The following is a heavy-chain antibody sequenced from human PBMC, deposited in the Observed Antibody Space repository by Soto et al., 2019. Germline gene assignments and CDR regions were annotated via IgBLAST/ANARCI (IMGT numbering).Heavy chain of an antibody. CDR3: ARSIVVVTALDY. V-gene: IGHV1-69*05. CDR2: INASFGTT. J-gene: IGHJ4*02. Sequence: SVKVSCKASGGTYSSYAISWVRQAPGQRLEWMGGINASFGTTKYAQKFQGRVTITTDTSTSTAYMELSSLRSEDTAVYYCARSIVVVTALDYWGQGTLVTVSS. D-gene: IGHD2-21*02. CDR1: GGTYSSYA.